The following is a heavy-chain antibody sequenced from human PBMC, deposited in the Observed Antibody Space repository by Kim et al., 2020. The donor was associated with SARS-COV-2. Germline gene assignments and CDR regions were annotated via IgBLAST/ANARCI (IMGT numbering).Heavy chain of an antibody. J-gene: IGHJ6*02. V-gene: IGHV3-21*01. CDR3: ARWGDEYGYNPDGMDV. Sequence: SLKCRFTIARDNAKNSLYLKMNSLRAEDTAVYYCARWGDEYGYNPDGMDVWDQGTTVTVSS. D-gene: IGHD5-18*01.